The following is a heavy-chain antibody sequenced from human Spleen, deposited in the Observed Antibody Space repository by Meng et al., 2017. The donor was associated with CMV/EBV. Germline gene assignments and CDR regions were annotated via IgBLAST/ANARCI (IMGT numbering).Heavy chain of an antibody. CDR2: IYYSGST. CDR1: GGSISSSSYY. Sequence: GSLRLSCTVSGGSISSSSYYWGWIRQPPGKGLEWIGSIYYSGSTYYNPSLKSRVTISVDTSKNQFSLKLSSVTAADTAVYYCARYYDSSGYYNYYYYGMDVWGQGTTVTVSS. J-gene: IGHJ6*02. CDR3: ARYYDSSGYYNYYYYGMDV. V-gene: IGHV4-39*01. D-gene: IGHD3-22*01.